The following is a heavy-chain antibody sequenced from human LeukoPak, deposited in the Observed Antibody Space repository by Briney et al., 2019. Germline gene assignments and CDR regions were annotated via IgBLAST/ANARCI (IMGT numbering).Heavy chain of an antibody. CDR3: ARPQQLVSVFDY. V-gene: IGHV3-21*01. CDR2: ISSSSSYI. CDR1: GFTFSSYS. Sequence: PGGSLRLSCAASGFTFSSYSMNWVRQAPGKGLEWVSSISSSSSYIYYADSVKGRFTISRDNAKNSLYLQMNSLRAEDTAVYYCARPQQLVSVFDYWGQGTLVTVSS. D-gene: IGHD6-13*01. J-gene: IGHJ4*02.